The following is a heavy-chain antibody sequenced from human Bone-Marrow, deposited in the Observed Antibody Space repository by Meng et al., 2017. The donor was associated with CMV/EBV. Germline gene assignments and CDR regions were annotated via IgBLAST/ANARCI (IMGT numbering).Heavy chain of an antibody. CDR3: ARRSSSLERRPHYYYYYGMDV. Sequence: SVKVSCKASGGTFSSYAISWVRQAPGQGLEWMGGIIPIFGTANYAQKFQGRVTITADESTSTAYMELSSLRSEDTAVYYCARRSSSLERRPHYYYYYGMDVWGQGTTVTVSS. J-gene: IGHJ6*02. V-gene: IGHV1-69*13. D-gene: IGHD6-6*01. CDR2: IIPIFGTA. CDR1: GGTFSSYA.